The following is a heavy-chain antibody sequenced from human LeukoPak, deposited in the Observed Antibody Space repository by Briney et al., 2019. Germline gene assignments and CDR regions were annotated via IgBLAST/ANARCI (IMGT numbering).Heavy chain of an antibody. CDR3: ARQGDYFDY. CDR1: GFTFSSYG. CDR2: IWYDGSNK. V-gene: IGHV3-33*01. Sequence: GGSLRLSCAASGFTFSSYGMHWVRQAPGTGLEWVAVIWYDGSNKYYADSVKGRFTISRDNSKNTLYLQMNSLRAEDTAVYYCARQGDYFDYWGQGTLVTVSP. J-gene: IGHJ4*02.